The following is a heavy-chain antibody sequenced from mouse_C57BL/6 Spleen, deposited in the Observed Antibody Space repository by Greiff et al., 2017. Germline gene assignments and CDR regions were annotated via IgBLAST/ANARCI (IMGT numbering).Heavy chain of an antibody. V-gene: IGHV1-56*01. Sequence: VQLQQSGPELVKPGASVKISCKAPGYTFTSHWMQWVRQRPGQGLEWIGEIFPGSGSTYYNEKFKGKATLTVDTSSSTAYMQLSSLTSEDSAVYFCAKGHDGYYRGFAYWGQGTLVTVSA. CDR1: GYTFTSHW. CDR3: AKGHDGYYRGFAY. J-gene: IGHJ3*01. CDR2: IFPGSGST. D-gene: IGHD2-3*01.